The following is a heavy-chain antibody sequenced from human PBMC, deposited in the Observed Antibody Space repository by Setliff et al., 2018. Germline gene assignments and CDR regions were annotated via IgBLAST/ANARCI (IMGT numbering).Heavy chain of an antibody. Sequence: PSETLSLTCTVPGDSISSFSYYWGWIRQPPGKGLEWIGTIYYSGSIYYDPSLKSRVTISVDTSKNHFSLKLTSVTAADTAVYYCATSGFCSAGSCYSFDDWGQGALVTVSS. CDR1: GDSISSFSYY. J-gene: IGHJ4*02. CDR3: ATSGFCSAGSCYSFDD. V-gene: IGHV4-39*02. CDR2: IYYSGSI. D-gene: IGHD6-19*01.